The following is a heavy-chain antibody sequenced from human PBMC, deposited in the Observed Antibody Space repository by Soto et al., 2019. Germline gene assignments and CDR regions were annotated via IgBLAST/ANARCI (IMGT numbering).Heavy chain of an antibody. CDR3: ARVGDYTNP. CDR1: GRTSSRYA. D-gene: IGHD3-3*01. Sequence: QVQLVQSGAEVQKPGSSVKVSCTASGRTSSRYAINWVRQAPGQGLEWMGGIIPMFGTTNYAQKFQGRVTITADDSTRTVHMELTNLKFEDTAVYFCARVGDYTNPWGQGTLVTVSS. V-gene: IGHV1-69*01. J-gene: IGHJ5*02. CDR2: IIPMFGTT.